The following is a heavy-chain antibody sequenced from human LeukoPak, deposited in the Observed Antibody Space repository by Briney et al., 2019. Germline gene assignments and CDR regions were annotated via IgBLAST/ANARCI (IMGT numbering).Heavy chain of an antibody. CDR1: GLTFSSYS. V-gene: IGHV3-48*01. Sequence: GGSLRLSCAVSGLTFSSYSMNWVRQAPGKGLEGVSHISESSSSKHYADSVRGRFTVSRDNAKNSLYLQMNSLRAEDTAVYYCARDGGGPDAFDIWGQGTMVTVSS. J-gene: IGHJ3*02. CDR2: ISESSSSK. CDR3: ARDGGGPDAFDI.